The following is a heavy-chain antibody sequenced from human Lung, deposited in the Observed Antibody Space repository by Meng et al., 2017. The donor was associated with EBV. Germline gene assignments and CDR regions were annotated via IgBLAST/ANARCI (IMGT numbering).Heavy chain of an antibody. CDR1: GYTFTSYY. Sequence: QGRVVQSGAEGKKPGASVKVSCKASGYTFTSYYIHWVRQAPGQGLEWIGIINPSTGTTTYAQNLQGRVTMTRDTSTSTVYMELSSLRSEDTAVYYCARIDNGWELLDYWGQGTLVTVSS. J-gene: IGHJ4*02. CDR2: INPSTGTT. D-gene: IGHD1-26*01. CDR3: ARIDNGWELLDY. V-gene: IGHV1-46*04.